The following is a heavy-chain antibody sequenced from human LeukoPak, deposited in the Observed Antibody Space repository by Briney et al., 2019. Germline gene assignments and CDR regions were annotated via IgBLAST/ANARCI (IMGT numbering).Heavy chain of an antibody. CDR1: GFTFSSYQ. CDR3: AKDCNGGNCYIDY. V-gene: IGHV3-20*04. J-gene: IGHJ4*02. Sequence: GGSLRLSCAGSGFTFSSYQMHWVRQAPGKGLEWVSGINWNGGSTGYADSVKGRFTISRDNSKNTLYLQMNSLRAEDTAIYYCAKDCNGGNCYIDYWGQGTLVTVAS. CDR2: INWNGGST. D-gene: IGHD2-15*01.